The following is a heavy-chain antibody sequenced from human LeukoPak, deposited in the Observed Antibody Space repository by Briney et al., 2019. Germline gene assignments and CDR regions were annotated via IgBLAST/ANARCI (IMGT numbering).Heavy chain of an antibody. J-gene: IGHJ6*03. CDR1: GGSISSGDYY. CDR3: ARGSVWGHYYYYMDV. CDR2: IYYSGST. D-gene: IGHD3-16*01. Sequence: SETLSLTCTVSGGSISSGDYYWSWIRQPPGKGLEWIGYIYYSGSTYYNPSLKSRVTISVDTSKNQFSLKLSSVTAADTAVYYCARGSVWGHYYYYMDVWGKGTTVTVSS. V-gene: IGHV4-30-4*01.